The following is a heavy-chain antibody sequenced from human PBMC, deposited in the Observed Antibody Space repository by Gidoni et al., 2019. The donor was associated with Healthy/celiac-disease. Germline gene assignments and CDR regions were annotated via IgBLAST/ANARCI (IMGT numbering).Heavy chain of an antibody. CDR3: AKGYDILTGSPFDY. V-gene: IGHV3-30*18. D-gene: IGHD3-9*01. CDR1: GFTFRSYG. CDR2: ISYDGSNK. Sequence: QVQLVESGGGVVQPGRSLRLSCDASGFTFRSYGMHWVRQAPGKGLEWVAVISYDGSNKYYADSVKGRFTISRDNSKNTLYLQMNSLRAEDTAVYYCAKGYDILTGSPFDYWGQGTLVTVSS. J-gene: IGHJ4*02.